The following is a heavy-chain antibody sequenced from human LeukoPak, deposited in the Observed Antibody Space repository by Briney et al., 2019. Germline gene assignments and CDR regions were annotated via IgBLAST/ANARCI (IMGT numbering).Heavy chain of an antibody. CDR1: GFTFSSYW. Sequence: QSGGSLRLSCAASGFTFSSYWMSWVRQAPGKGLEWVANIKQDGSEKYYVDSVKGRFTISRDNAKNSLYLQMNSLRAEDTAVYYCARVPFHPTGYYIDYWGQGTLVTVSS. D-gene: IGHD3-22*01. V-gene: IGHV3-7*01. CDR2: IKQDGSEK. J-gene: IGHJ4*02. CDR3: ARVPFHPTGYYIDY.